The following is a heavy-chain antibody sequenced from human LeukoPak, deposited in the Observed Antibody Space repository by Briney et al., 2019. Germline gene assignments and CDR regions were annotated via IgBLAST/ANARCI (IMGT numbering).Heavy chain of an antibody. CDR3: ARGPSTSFGWD. CDR2: IYSGGST. D-gene: IGHD2-2*01. V-gene: IGHV3-66*01. Sequence: GGSLRLSCAASGFIFSSYAVSWVRQAPGKGLEWVSVIYSGGSTYYADSVKGRFTISRDNSKNTLYLQMNSLRAEDTAVYYCARGPSTSFGWDWGQGTLVTVSS. J-gene: IGHJ4*02. CDR1: GFIFSSYA.